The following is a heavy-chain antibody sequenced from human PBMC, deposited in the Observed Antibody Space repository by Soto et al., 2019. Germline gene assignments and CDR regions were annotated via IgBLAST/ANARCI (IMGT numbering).Heavy chain of an antibody. CDR3: ARDRGGGYSGYEYYYYMDV. CDR2: ISSSSSYI. D-gene: IGHD5-12*01. Sequence: GGSLRLSCAASGFTFSSYSTNWVRQAPGKGLEWVSSISSSSSYIYYADSVKGRFTISRDNAKNSLYLQMNSLRAEDTAVYYCARDRGGGYSGYEYYYYMDVWGKGTTVTVSS. CDR1: GFTFSSYS. V-gene: IGHV3-21*01. J-gene: IGHJ6*03.